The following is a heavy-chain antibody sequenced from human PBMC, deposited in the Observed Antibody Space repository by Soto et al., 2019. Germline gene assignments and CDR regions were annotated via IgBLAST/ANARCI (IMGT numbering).Heavy chain of an antibody. CDR3: ARGGGYDSFDY. CDR2: ISHLEST. Sequence: NPSETLSLTCTVSGASIRYGGFSWSWIRQSPGKGLEWIGYISHLESTYFHPSFKSRLTMSIDRTRNQFSLKLSSVTAADMAVYYCARGGGYDSFDYWGQGVLVTVSS. D-gene: IGHD5-12*01. V-gene: IGHV4-30-2*06. J-gene: IGHJ4*02. CDR1: GASIRYGGFS.